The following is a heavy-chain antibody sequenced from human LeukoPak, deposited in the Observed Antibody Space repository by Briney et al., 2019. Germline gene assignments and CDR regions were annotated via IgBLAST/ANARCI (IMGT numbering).Heavy chain of an antibody. V-gene: IGHV4-59*01. CDR3: GLIAVAGRGAFFDY. Sequence: SETLSLTCTVSGGSISSYYWSWIRQPPGKGLEWIGYIHYSGSTNCNPSLKSRVTISVDTSKNQFSLKLSSVTAADTAVYYCGLIAVAGRGAFFDYWGQGTLVTVSS. J-gene: IGHJ4*02. D-gene: IGHD6-19*01. CDR1: GGSISSYY. CDR2: IHYSGST.